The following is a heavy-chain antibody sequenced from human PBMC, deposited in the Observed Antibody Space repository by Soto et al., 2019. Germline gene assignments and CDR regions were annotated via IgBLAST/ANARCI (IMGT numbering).Heavy chain of an antibody. CDR1: GGSINSGRYY. J-gene: IGHJ6*02. CDR3: AATCVACGGFNYYGMDV. Sequence: QVQLQESGRGLVKPSQTLSLTCTVSGGSINSGRYYWSWIRQHPGKGLEWIGYIYYSESTFYNPSLKSRVTISVDTSKNQFSLKVSSVTAADTAVYYCAATCVACGGFNYYGMDVWGQGTTVTVSS. D-gene: IGHD2-21*01. CDR2: IYYSEST. V-gene: IGHV4-31*03.